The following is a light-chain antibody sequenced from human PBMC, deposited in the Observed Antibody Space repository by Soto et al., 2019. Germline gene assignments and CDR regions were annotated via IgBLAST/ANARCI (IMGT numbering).Light chain of an antibody. J-gene: IGLJ2*01. Sequence: QSVVTQPPSVSGAPGQRVTISCTGSSSNIGAGYDVHWYQQLPGTAPKLLIFHNTNRPSGVPDRFSGSKSGTSASLAITGLQAEDEADYYCQSYDSSLSGSGGVFGGGTKLTVL. CDR2: HNT. CDR3: QSYDSSLSGSGGV. CDR1: SSNIGAGYD. V-gene: IGLV1-40*01.